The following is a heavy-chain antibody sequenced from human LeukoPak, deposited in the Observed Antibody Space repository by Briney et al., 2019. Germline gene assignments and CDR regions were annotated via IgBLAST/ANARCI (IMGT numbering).Heavy chain of an antibody. D-gene: IGHD4-23*01. CDR2: IYTSGST. V-gene: IGHV4-4*07. Sequence: SETLSLTCTVSGGSISSYYWSWIRQPAGKGLEWIGRIYTSGSTNYNPSLKSRVTMSVDTSKNQFSLKLGSVTAADTAVYYCARSTVVTGTFDYWGQGTLVTVSS. J-gene: IGHJ4*02. CDR1: GGSISSYY. CDR3: ARSTVVTGTFDY.